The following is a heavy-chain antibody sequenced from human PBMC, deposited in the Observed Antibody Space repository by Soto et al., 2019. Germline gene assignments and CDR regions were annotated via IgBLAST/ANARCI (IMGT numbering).Heavy chain of an antibody. D-gene: IGHD3-3*01. CDR2: INHSGST. V-gene: IGHV4-34*01. Sequence: QVQLQQWGAGLLKPSETLSLTCAVYGGSFSGYYWSWIRQPPGKGLEWIGEINHSGSTNYNPSLKSRVTISVDTSKNQFSLKLSSVTAADTAVYYCARGVGRVRFLEWLSRGGNWFDPWGQGTLVTVSS. J-gene: IGHJ5*02. CDR3: ARGVGRVRFLEWLSRGGNWFDP. CDR1: GGSFSGYY.